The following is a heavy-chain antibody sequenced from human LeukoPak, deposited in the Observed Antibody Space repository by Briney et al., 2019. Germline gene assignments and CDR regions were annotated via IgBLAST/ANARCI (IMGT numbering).Heavy chain of an antibody. Sequence: SETLSLTCAVYSGSFSGYYWSWIRQPPGKGLEWIGEINHSGSTNYNPSLKSRVTISVDTSKNQFSLNLSSVTAADTAVYYCARGTVTMDYWGRGTLVTVSS. D-gene: IGHD4-17*01. V-gene: IGHV4-34*01. CDR2: INHSGST. CDR3: ARGTVTMDY. CDR1: SGSFSGYY. J-gene: IGHJ4*02.